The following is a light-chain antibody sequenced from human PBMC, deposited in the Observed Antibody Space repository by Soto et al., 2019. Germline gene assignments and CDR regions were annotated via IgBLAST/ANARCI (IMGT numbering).Light chain of an antibody. V-gene: IGLV1-51*01. CDR3: GTWDSSLSSVV. Sequence: QSVLTQPPSVSAAPGQKVTISCSGSSSNIGNNYVSWYQQLPGTAPKLLIYDNNERPSGIPDRFSGYKSGTSATLGINGLQTGDEADYYCGTWDSSLSSVVFGGGTKLTVL. J-gene: IGLJ2*01. CDR2: DNN. CDR1: SSNIGNNY.